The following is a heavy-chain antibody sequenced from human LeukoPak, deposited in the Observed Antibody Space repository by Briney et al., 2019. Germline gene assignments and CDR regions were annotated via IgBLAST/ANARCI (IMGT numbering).Heavy chain of an antibody. CDR2: IYHSGST. Sequence: SETLSLTCAVSGGSISSGGYSWSWIRQPPGKDLEWIGYIYHSGSTYYNPSLKSRVTISVDGSKNQFSLKLSSVTAADTAVYYCARRYDFWSGYFGYYYGMDVWGQGTTVTVSS. D-gene: IGHD3-3*01. CDR1: GGSISSGGYS. V-gene: IGHV4-30-2*01. J-gene: IGHJ6*02. CDR3: ARRYDFWSGYFGYYYGMDV.